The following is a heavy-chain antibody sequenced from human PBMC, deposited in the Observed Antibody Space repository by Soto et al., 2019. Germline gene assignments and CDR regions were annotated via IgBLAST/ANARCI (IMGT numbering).Heavy chain of an antibody. V-gene: IGHV4-31*01. D-gene: IGHD2-8*01. CDR1: GGSISSGGYY. J-gene: IGHJ3*02. CDR3: ASLVEMATMVDPRSAFDI. Sequence: QVQLQESGPGLVKPSQTLSLTCTVSGGSISSGGYYWSWIRQHPGKGLEWIGYIYYSGSTYYNPSLKSLVTISVDTSKNQFSLKLSSVTAADTAVYYCASLVEMATMVDPRSAFDIWGQGTMVTVSS. CDR2: IYYSGST.